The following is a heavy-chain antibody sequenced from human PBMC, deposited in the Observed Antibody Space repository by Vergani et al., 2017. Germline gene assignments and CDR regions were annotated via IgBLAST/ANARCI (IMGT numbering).Heavy chain of an antibody. Sequence: EVQLLESGGGLVQPGGSLRLSCAASGFTFSSYAMSWVRQAPGKGLEWVSAISGSGGSTYYADSVKGRLTISRDNSKNTLYLQMNSLRAEDTAVYYCAKDRVVVAATPYYYYGMDVWGQGTTVTVSS. CDR2: ISGSGGST. V-gene: IGHV3-23*01. CDR1: GFTFSSYA. J-gene: IGHJ6*02. CDR3: AKDRVVVAATPYYYYGMDV. D-gene: IGHD2-15*01.